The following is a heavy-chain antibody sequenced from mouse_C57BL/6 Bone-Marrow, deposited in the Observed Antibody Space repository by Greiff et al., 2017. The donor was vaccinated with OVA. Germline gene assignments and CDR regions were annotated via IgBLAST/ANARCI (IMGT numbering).Heavy chain of an antibody. CDR1: GYTFTSYW. D-gene: IGHD4-1*01. V-gene: IGHV1-53*01. J-gene: IGHJ3*01. CDR2: INPSNGGT. Sequence: QVQLQQSGTELVKPGASVKLSCKASGYTFTSYWMHWVKQRPGQGLEWIGNINPSNGGTNYNEKFKSKATLTVDKSSSTAYMQLSSLTSEDSAVYYCAREGELAGVFAYWGQGTLVTVSA. CDR3: AREGELAGVFAY.